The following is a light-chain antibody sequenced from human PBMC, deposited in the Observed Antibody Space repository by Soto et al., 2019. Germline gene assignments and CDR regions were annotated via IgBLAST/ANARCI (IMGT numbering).Light chain of an antibody. J-gene: IGKJ1*01. CDR2: AAS. CDR3: QQSYSTPWT. V-gene: IGKV1-39*01. Sequence: DIQLTQSPSSLSASVGDRVTITCRASQSISSYLNWYQQKPGKAPKLMIYAASSLQSGVPSRFSGSGSGTDCTLTISSLQPEDVATYYCQQSYSTPWTLGQGTKVDIK. CDR1: QSISSY.